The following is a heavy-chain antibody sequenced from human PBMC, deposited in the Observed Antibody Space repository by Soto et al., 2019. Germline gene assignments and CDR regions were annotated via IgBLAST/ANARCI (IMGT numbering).Heavy chain of an antibody. CDR3: ARVTGSITIFGVVLGWFDP. CDR1: GGSISSGGYY. CDR2: IYCSGST. V-gene: IGHV4-31*03. J-gene: IGHJ5*02. D-gene: IGHD3-3*01. Sequence: SETLSLTCTVSGGSISSGGYYWSWIRQHPGKGLEWIGYIYCSGSTYYNPSLKSRVTISVDTSKNQFSLKLSSVTAADTAVYYCARVTGSITIFGVVLGWFDPWGQGTLVTVSS.